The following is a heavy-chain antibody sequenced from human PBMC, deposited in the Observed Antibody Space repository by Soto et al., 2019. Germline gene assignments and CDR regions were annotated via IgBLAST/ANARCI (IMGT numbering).Heavy chain of an antibody. CDR2: INHSGST. CDR3: ARGLAVGTYYYYGMDV. Sequence: SETLSLTCAVYGGSFSGYYWSWIRQPPGKGLEWIGEINHSGSTNYNPSLKSRVTISVDTSKNQFSLKLSSVTAADTAVYYCARGLAVGTYYYYGMDVWGQGTTVTVSS. V-gene: IGHV4-34*01. J-gene: IGHJ6*02. D-gene: IGHD2-2*01. CDR1: GGSFSGYY.